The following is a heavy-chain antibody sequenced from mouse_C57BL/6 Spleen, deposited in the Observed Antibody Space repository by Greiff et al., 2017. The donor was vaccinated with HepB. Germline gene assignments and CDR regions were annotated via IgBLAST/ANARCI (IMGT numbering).Heavy chain of an antibody. Sequence: EVKLVESGGGLVQPGGSMKLSCVASGFTFSNYWMNWVRQSPEKGLEWVAQIRLKSDNYATHYAESVKGRFTISRDDSKSSVYLQMNNLRAEDTGIYYCTSGVTTGWYFDVWGTGTTVTVSS. CDR3: TSGVTTGWYFDV. V-gene: IGHV6-3*01. CDR1: GFTFSNYW. D-gene: IGHD2-5*01. J-gene: IGHJ1*03. CDR2: IRLKSDNYAT.